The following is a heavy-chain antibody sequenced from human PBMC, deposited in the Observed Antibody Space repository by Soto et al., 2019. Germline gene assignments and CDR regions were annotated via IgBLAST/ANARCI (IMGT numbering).Heavy chain of an antibody. CDR2: IYYSGST. CDR1: GGSIRSGDYY. Sequence: SETLSLTCTVSGGSIRSGDYYWSWIRQPPGKGLESIGYIYYSGSTYYNPSLKSRVTISVDTSKNQFSLKLSSVAAADTAVYYCARSLRPGPHFDYWGQGTLVALSS. J-gene: IGHJ4*02. V-gene: IGHV4-30-4*01. CDR3: ARSLRPGPHFDY.